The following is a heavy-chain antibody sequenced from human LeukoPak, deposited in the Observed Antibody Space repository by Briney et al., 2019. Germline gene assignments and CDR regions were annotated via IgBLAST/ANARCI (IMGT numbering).Heavy chain of an antibody. D-gene: IGHD3-22*01. J-gene: IGHJ4*02. Sequence: PGGSLRLSCAASGFTFSSYAMSWVRQAPGKGLEWDSAISGSGGSTYYADSVKGRFTISRDNSKNTLYLQMNSLRAEDTAVYYCAKDSLATYNYYDSTWFDYWGQGTLVTVSS. V-gene: IGHV3-23*01. CDR1: GFTFSSYA. CDR2: ISGSGGST. CDR3: AKDSLATYNYYDSTWFDY.